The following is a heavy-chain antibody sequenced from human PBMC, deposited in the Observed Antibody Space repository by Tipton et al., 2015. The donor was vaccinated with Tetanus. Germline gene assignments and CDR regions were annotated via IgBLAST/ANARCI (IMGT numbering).Heavy chain of an antibody. D-gene: IGHD2-15*01. CDR3: ASQISLGYCSGGSCYSMSDYYGMDV. V-gene: IGHV4-39*01. J-gene: IGHJ6*02. Sequence: TLSLTCTVSGGSISSYYWGWIRQPPGKGLEWIGSIYYSGSTYYNPSLKSRVTISVDTSKDQFSLKLSSVTAADTAVYYCASQISLGYCSGGSCYSMSDYYGMDVWGQGTTVTVSS. CDR2: IYYSGST. CDR1: GGSISSYY.